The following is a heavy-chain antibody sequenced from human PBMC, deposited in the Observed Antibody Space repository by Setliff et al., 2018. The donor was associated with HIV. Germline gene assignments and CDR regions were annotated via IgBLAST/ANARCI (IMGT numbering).Heavy chain of an antibody. J-gene: IGHJ2*01. CDR2: IYATGST. D-gene: IGHD3-16*01. Sequence: PSETLSLTCIVSDGSVSNQYWSWIRQTAGKGLEWIGRIYATGSTNYNPSLKSRVTMSVDTSKNQFFLTLNSLTAADTAICYCARGTSAASYWHFDLWGRGIMVTVSS. CDR1: DGSVSNQY. V-gene: IGHV4-4*07. CDR3: ARGTSAASYWHFDL.